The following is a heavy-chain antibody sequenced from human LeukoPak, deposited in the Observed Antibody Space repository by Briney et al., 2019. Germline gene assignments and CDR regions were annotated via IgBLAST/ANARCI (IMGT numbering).Heavy chain of an antibody. CDR3: ARGQTTVNFDS. D-gene: IGHD4-17*01. J-gene: IGHJ4*02. CDR2: INHSGST. CDR1: GGSFSGYY. V-gene: IGHV4-34*01. Sequence: TSETLSLTCAVYGGSFSGYYWSWIRQPPGKGLEWIGEINHSGSTNYNPSLKSRVTISVDTSKNQFSLNLSSVTAADTAVYYRARGQTTVNFDSWGQGTLVTVSS.